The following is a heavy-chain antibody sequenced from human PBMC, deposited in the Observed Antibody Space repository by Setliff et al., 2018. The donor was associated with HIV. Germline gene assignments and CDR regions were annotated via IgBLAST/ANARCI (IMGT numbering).Heavy chain of an antibody. V-gene: IGHV3-48*04. CDR3: AKDGYSDYLNSYFDY. CDR1: GFTLSGYS. CDR2: ISLTATRI. Sequence: GGSLRLSCAASGFTLSGYSMNWVRQAPGKGLEWVSYISLTATRIHYADSVRGRFTISRDDAKNTLYLQMNSLRAEDTAVYYCAKDGYSDYLNSYFDYWGQGTLVTVSS. D-gene: IGHD4-17*01. J-gene: IGHJ4*02.